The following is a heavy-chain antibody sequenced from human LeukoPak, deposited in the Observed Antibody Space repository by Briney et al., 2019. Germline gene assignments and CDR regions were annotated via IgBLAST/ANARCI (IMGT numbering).Heavy chain of an antibody. J-gene: IGHJ6*02. V-gene: IGHV3-11*01. CDR3: ARDQAAAGRYYYYGMDV. CDR2: ISSSGSTI. Sequence: GGSLRLSCAASGFTFSDYYMSWIRQAPGKGLEWVSYISSSGSTIYYADSVKGRFTISRDNAKNSLYLQMNSLRAEDTAVYYCARDQAAAGRYYYYGMDVWGQGTTVTVSS. CDR1: GFTFSDYY. D-gene: IGHD6-13*01.